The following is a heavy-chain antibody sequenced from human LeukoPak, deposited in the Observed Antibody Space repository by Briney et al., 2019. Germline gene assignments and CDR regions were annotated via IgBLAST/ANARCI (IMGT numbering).Heavy chain of an antibody. Sequence: GGSLRLSCAASGFTFSSYSMNWVRQGPGKGLEYVSVINTDGRITYYADSVKGRFTISRDNSKNTVYLQMGSLRGEDMAVYYCTRDGGSLCDFDYWGQGALVTVSS. D-gene: IGHD1-26*01. J-gene: IGHJ4*02. V-gene: IGHV3-64*02. CDR2: INTDGRIT. CDR3: TRDGGSLCDFDY. CDR1: GFTFSSYS.